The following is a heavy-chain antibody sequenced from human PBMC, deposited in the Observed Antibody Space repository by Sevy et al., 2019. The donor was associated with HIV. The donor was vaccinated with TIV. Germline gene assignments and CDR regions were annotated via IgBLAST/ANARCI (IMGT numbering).Heavy chain of an antibody. D-gene: IGHD4-17*01. Sequence: SGPTLVNPTQTLTLTCTFSGFSLTTSGVGVGWIRQPPGKALEWLALIYWDDDKYYSPSLKSRLTITKDTSKNQVVLRMTNMDPVDSATYFCAHRPYGDYVGGLDVWGQGTLVTVSS. J-gene: IGHJ3*01. V-gene: IGHV2-5*02. CDR1: GFSLTTSGVG. CDR2: IYWDDDK. CDR3: AHRPYGDYVGGLDV.